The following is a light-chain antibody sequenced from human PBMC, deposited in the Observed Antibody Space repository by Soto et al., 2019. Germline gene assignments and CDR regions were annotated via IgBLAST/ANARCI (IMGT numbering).Light chain of an antibody. V-gene: IGKV3-15*01. CDR2: GAS. CDR1: ERVSSN. Sequence: EIVMTQSPATLSVSPGERATLSCRASERVSSNLAWYQQKRGQAPRLLIYGASTRATGIPARFSGSGSGTEFTLTISSLQSEDFAVYYCQQYNNWPPYTFGQGTNLEIK. J-gene: IGKJ2*01. CDR3: QQYNNWPPYT.